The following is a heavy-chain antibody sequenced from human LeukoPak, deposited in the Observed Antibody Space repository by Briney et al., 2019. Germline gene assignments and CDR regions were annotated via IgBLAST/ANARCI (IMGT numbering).Heavy chain of an antibody. Sequence: PSETLSFTCTVSGGSISSYYWSWIRQPAGKGLEWIGRIYTSGSTNYNPSLKSRVTMSVDTSKNQFSLKLSSVTAADTAVYYCARDYRYCSSTSCYRSDDAFDIWGQGTMVTVSS. V-gene: IGHV4-4*07. CDR1: GGSISSYY. D-gene: IGHD2-2*02. J-gene: IGHJ3*02. CDR2: IYTSGST. CDR3: ARDYRYCSSTSCYRSDDAFDI.